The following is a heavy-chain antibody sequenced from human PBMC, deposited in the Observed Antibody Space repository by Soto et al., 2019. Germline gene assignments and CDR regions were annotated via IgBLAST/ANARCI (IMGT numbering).Heavy chain of an antibody. V-gene: IGHV3-15*07. CDR3: TTDRVTMIVVVTLKDYYGMDV. Sequence: GGSLRLSCAASGFTFSNAWMNWVRQAPGKGLEWVGRIKSKTDGGTTDYAAPVKGRFTMSREDSKNRLYLQMNSLKTEDRAVYYCTTDRVTMIVVVTLKDYYGMDVWGQGTTVTVSS. CDR1: GFTFSNAW. D-gene: IGHD3-22*01. J-gene: IGHJ6*02. CDR2: IKSKTDGGTT.